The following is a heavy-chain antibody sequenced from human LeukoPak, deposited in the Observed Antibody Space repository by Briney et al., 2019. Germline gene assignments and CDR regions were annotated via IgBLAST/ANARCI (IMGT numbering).Heavy chain of an antibody. D-gene: IGHD3-10*01. CDR3: ARESNLSLYYYGSGSRVGYFDY. CDR2: ISAYNGNT. V-gene: IGHV1-18*01. J-gene: IGHJ4*02. CDR1: GYTFTSYG. Sequence: RASVKVSCKASGYTFTSYGISWVRQAPGQGLEWMGWISAYNGNTNYAQKLQGRVTMTTDTSTSTAYMELRSLRSDDTAVYYCARESNLSLYYYGSGSRVGYFDYWGQGTLVTVSS.